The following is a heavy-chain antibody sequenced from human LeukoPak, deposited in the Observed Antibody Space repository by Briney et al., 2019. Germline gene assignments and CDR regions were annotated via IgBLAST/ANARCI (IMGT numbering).Heavy chain of an antibody. V-gene: IGHV1-2*02. Sequence: ASVKVSCKASGYTFTGYYMHWVRQAPGQGLEWMGWINPNSGGTNNAQKFQGRVTMTRDTSISTAYMELSRLRSDDTAVYYCARGDILTGYYRYWGQGTLVTVSS. D-gene: IGHD3-9*01. CDR2: INPNSGGT. J-gene: IGHJ4*02. CDR3: ARGDILTGYYRY. CDR1: GYTFTGYY.